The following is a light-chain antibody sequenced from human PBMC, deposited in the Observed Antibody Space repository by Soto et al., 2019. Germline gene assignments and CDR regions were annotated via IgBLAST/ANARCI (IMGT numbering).Light chain of an antibody. V-gene: IGLV1-40*01. CDR3: QSSDSSVSGYV. CDR2: GNS. CDR1: SSNIRAGYD. Sequence: QSLMTQQTSVSGAPAHSVTISSTGTSSNIRAGYDVHWYQQLPVTAPKLLIYGNSNRPSVVPDLSPASKSGTSASLAITVLKAEDEADYYCQSSDSSVSGYVFATWTKVPAL. J-gene: IGLJ1*01.